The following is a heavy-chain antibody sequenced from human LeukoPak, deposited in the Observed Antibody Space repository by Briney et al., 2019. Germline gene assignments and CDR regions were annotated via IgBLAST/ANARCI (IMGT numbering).Heavy chain of an antibody. J-gene: IGHJ4*02. CDR3: ARGLGKLGPGAAVAFDY. Sequence: PGGSLRLSCAASGFTFSSYGMHWVRQAPGKGLEWVAVISNDGSNKYFADSVKGRFTISRDNSKNTLYLQMNSLRAEETAVYYWARGLGKLGPGAAVAFDYWGQGTLVTVSS. CDR2: ISNDGSNK. D-gene: IGHD6-19*01. V-gene: IGHV3-30*03. CDR1: GFTFSSYG.